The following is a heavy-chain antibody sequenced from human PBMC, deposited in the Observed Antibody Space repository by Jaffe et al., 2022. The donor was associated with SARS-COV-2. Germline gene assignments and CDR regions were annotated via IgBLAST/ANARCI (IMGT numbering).Heavy chain of an antibody. D-gene: IGHD6-13*01. CDR3: AKGILPRPGYYYGMDV. Sequence: EVQLLESGGGLGQPGGSLRLSCAASGFTFATYAMNWVRRAPGKGLEWVSGISGSSDRTYYADSVKGRFTVSRDNSKNTLYLQMNNVRAEDTATYYCAKGILPRPGYYYGMDVWGQGTTVTVSS. J-gene: IGHJ6*02. CDR2: ISGSSDRT. V-gene: IGHV3-23*01. CDR1: GFTFATYA.